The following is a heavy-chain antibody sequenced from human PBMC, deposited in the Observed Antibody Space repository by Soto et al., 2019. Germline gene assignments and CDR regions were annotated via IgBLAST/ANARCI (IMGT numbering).Heavy chain of an antibody. CDR1: GFTFSSYA. CDR2: ISYDGSNK. Sequence: GGSLRLSCAASGFTFSSYAMHWVRQAPGKGLEWVAVISYDGSNKYYADSVKGRFTISRDNSKNTLYLQMNSLTTEDTAAYYCATTPGILDYWGQGTLVTVSS. CDR3: ATTPGILDY. J-gene: IGHJ4*02. V-gene: IGHV3-30-3*01. D-gene: IGHD6-13*01.